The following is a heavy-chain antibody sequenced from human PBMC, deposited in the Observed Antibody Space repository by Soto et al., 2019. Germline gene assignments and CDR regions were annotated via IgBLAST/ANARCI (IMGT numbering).Heavy chain of an antibody. V-gene: IGHV3-23*01. Sequence: EVQLLESGGGLVQPGGSLRLSCAASGFTFSSYAMIWVRQAPGKGLEWVSAISGSGGSTYYADSVKGRFTISRDNSKNTLYLQMNSLRAEDTAVYYCAKAYSSGPRGASDYWGQGTLVTVSS. CDR1: GFTFSSYA. CDR2: ISGSGGST. CDR3: AKAYSSGPRGASDY. D-gene: IGHD6-25*01. J-gene: IGHJ4*02.